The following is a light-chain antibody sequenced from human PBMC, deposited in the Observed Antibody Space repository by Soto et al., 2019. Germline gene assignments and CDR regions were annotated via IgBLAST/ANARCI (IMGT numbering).Light chain of an antibody. J-gene: IGKJ3*01. Sequence: EIVLTQSPATLSLSPGERATLSCRASQSVSSYLAWYQQKPGQAPRLLISDASSLATGIPARFSGSGSGTDFTLTISSLEPDDFAAYYCQQCNSYPITFGHGTKVDI. CDR1: QSVSSY. CDR2: DAS. CDR3: QQCNSYPIT. V-gene: IGKV3-11*01.